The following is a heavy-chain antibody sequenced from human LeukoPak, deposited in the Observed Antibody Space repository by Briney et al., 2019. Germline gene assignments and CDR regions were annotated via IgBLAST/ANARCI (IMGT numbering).Heavy chain of an antibody. J-gene: IGHJ3*02. CDR1: GYTFTNFG. Sequence: ASVKVSCEASGYTFTNFGVSWVRQAPGQGLEWMGWISAYNGNTNYAQNFQGRVTMTTDTSTTTAYMELRSLRSDDTAVYYCARGHSGSSQWSLAGAFDIWGQGTMVTVSS. D-gene: IGHD1-26*01. V-gene: IGHV1-18*01. CDR2: ISAYNGNT. CDR3: ARGHSGSSQWSLAGAFDI.